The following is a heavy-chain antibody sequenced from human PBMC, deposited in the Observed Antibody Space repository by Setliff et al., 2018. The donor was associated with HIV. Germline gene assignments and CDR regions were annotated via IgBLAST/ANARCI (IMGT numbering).Heavy chain of an antibody. J-gene: IGHJ4*02. Sequence: SETLSLTCSVSGGSISSYYWSWIRQPPGKGLEWIGDIYYSGMTNYNPSLQSRVTISLDTSKNQFSLKLSSVTAADTAAYFCARGRGSSSSWPIDYWGQGTLVTVSS. D-gene: IGHD6-13*01. CDR1: GGSISSYY. V-gene: IGHV4-59*12. CDR2: IYYSGMT. CDR3: ARGRGSSSSWPIDY.